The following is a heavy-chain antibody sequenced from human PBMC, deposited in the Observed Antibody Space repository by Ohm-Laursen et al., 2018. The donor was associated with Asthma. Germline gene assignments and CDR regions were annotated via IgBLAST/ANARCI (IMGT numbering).Heavy chain of an antibody. J-gene: IGHJ4*02. D-gene: IGHD1-14*01. CDR1: GFTFSSYS. V-gene: IGHV3-30*03. Sequence: SLRLSCAAPGFTFSSYSMNWVRQAPGKGLEWVAVISYDGSNKYYADSVKGRFTISRDNSKNTLYLQMDSLRAEDTAVYYCARVSRWGQGTLVTVSS. CDR3: ARVSR. CDR2: ISYDGSNK.